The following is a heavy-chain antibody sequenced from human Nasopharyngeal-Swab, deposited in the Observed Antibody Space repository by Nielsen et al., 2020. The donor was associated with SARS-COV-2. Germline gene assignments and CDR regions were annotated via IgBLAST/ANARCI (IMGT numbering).Heavy chain of an antibody. CDR3: ARQDSWYYYYGMDV. J-gene: IGHJ6*02. V-gene: IGHV4-59*08. CDR1: GGSISSYY. CDR2: IYYSGST. Sequence: SETLSLTCTVSGGSISSYYWNWIRQPPGKGLEWIGYIYYSGSTNYNPSLKSRVTISVDTSKNQFSLKLSSVTAADTAMYYCARQDSWYYYYGMDVWGQGTTVTVSS.